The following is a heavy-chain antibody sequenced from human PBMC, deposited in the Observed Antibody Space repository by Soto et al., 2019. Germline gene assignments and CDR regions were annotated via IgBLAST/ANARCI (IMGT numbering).Heavy chain of an antibody. D-gene: IGHD3-16*01. CDR2: MNPDSGNT. CDR3: ARVRFRRTWFDP. J-gene: IGHJ5*02. CDR1: GYTFTNYD. Sequence: QVQLVQSGAEVKKPGASVKVSCKASGYTFTNYDIHWVRQATGQGLEWMGWMNPDSGNTGQSKQFQGRVTMTRDTSLSRAYLEMGGLRSEYTAVYCRARVRFRRTWFDPWGHGALVTGSS. V-gene: IGHV1-8*01.